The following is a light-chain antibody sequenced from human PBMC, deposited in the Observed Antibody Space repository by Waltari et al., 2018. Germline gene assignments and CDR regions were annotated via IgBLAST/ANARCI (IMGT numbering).Light chain of an antibody. Sequence: LVLTQSPPASASLGASVKLTCTLSSGYSSNVIAWLQQQPGKGPRYLMKVNSDGSHRKGDDIPDRFSASNSGTECYLTISSLQSEDEADYYCQTGGHGTWVFGGGTKLTVL. CDR3: QTGGHGTWV. CDR2: VNSDGSH. V-gene: IGLV4-69*01. J-gene: IGLJ3*02. CDR1: SGYSSNV.